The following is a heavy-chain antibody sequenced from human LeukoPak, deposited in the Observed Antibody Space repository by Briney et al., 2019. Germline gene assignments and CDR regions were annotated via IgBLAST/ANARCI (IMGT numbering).Heavy chain of an antibody. V-gene: IGHV3-23*01. D-gene: IGHD5-24*01. Sequence: PGGSLRLSCVASGFTFSRHGMNWVRQAPGKGLEWVSGISPSGDIKYYVDSVKGRFTVSRDNSKNTLYLQINSLRDEDTAVYYCAKDDAWLQYNGWGQGTLVTVS. J-gene: IGHJ4*02. CDR1: GFTFSRHG. CDR2: ISPSGDIK. CDR3: AKDDAWLQYNG.